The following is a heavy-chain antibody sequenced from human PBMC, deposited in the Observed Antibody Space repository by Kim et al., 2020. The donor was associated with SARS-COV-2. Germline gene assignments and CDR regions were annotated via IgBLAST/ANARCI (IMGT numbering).Heavy chain of an antibody. CDR3: ATLNSGSYYGTFDY. J-gene: IGHJ4*02. Sequence: GDSVKGRFTISRDNSKNTLYLQMNSLRAEDTAVYYCATLNSGSYYGTFDYWGQGTLVTVSS. V-gene: IGHV3-30*01. D-gene: IGHD1-26*01.